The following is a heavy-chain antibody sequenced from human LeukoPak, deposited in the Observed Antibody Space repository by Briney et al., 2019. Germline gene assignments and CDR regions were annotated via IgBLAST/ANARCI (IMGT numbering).Heavy chain of an antibody. CDR3: ANSGFDP. V-gene: IGHV3-30*02. CDR1: GFTFSSYG. D-gene: IGHD3-10*01. CDR2: IHYDGTNE. Sequence: GGSLRLSCAASGFTFSSYGMHWVRQAPGKGLEWVAFIHYDGTNEYYADSVKGRFTISRDNFKNTLYLQMNSLRVEDTALYYCANSGFDPWGQGTLVTVSS. J-gene: IGHJ5*02.